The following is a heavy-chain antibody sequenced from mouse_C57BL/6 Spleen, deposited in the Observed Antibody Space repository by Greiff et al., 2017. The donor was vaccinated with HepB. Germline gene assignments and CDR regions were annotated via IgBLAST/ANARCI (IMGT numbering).Heavy chain of an antibody. V-gene: IGHV1-63*01. CDR2: IYPGGGYT. D-gene: IGHD1-1*01. Sequence: VQLQESGAELVRPGTSVKMSCKASGYTFTNYWIGWAKQRPGHGLEWIGDIYPGGGYTNYNEKFKGKATLTADKSSSTAYMQFSSLTSEDSAIYYCARYNYGSSYDWYFDVWGTGTTVTVSS. CDR3: ARYNYGSSYDWYFDV. J-gene: IGHJ1*03. CDR1: GYTFTNYW.